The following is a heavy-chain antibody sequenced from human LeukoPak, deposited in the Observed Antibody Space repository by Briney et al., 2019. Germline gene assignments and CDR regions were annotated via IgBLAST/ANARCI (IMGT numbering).Heavy chain of an antibody. CDR2: INPSGGST. CDR1: GYTFTSYY. Sequence: ASVKVSCKASGYTFTSYYMHWVRQAPGQGLEWMGIINPSGGSTNYAQKFQGRVTMTRDTSISTAYMELSRLRSDDTAVYYCARELRGYGDYGLPPFAFDIWGQGTMVTVSS. J-gene: IGHJ3*02. D-gene: IGHD4-17*01. CDR3: ARELRGYGDYGLPPFAFDI. V-gene: IGHV1-2*02.